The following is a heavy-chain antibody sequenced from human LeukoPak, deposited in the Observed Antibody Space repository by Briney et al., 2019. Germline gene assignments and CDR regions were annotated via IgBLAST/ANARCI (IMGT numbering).Heavy chain of an antibody. D-gene: IGHD3-22*01. CDR1: GYTFTSYA. V-gene: IGHV1-3*01. CDR2: INAGNGNT. J-gene: IGHJ6*02. Sequence: GASVKVSCKASGYTFTSYAMHWVRQAPGQRLEWMGWINAGNGNTKYSQKFQGRVTITRDTSESTAYMELSSLRSEDTAVYYCARDYYDSSGYYNHYYYGMDVWGQGTTVTVSS. CDR3: ARDYYDSSGYYNHYYYGMDV.